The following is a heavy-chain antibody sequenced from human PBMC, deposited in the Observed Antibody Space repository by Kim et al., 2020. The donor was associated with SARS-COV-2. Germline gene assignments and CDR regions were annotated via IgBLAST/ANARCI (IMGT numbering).Heavy chain of an antibody. J-gene: IGHJ4*02. CDR2: INAGNGNT. V-gene: IGHV1-3*01. D-gene: IGHD3-10*01. CDR1: GYTFTSYA. Sequence: ASVKVSCKASGYTFTSYAMHWVRQAPGQRLEWMGWINAGNGNTKYSQKFQGRVTITRDTSASTAYMELSSLRSEDTAVYYCARDWVVRGVIIKWGDYWGQGTLVTVSS. CDR3: ARDWVVRGVIIKWGDY.